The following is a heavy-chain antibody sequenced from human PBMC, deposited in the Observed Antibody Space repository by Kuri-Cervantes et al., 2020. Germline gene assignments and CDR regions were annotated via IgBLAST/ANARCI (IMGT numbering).Heavy chain of an antibody. V-gene: IGHV3-74*01. CDR3: AFP. Sequence: GESLKISCAASGFTFSPYTMNWVRQAPGKGLVWLSRINSYGNDTDYAESVKGRFTISRDNSKNTLYLQMNRLRVEDTAIYYCAFPWGRGTLVTVSS. CDR1: GFTFSPYT. CDR2: INSYGNDT. J-gene: IGHJ5*02.